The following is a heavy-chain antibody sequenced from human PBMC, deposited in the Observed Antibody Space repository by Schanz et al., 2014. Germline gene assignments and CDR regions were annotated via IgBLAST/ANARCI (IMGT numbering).Heavy chain of an antibody. V-gene: IGHV3-30*02. CDR1: GFIFRTYG. CDR3: AKLDGYAYGSMGQEYFDS. J-gene: IGHJ4*02. Sequence: QVQLVESGGGVVQPGRSLRLSCAASGFIFRTYGMHWVRQAPGKGLEWVAFIHYDGTYKYYADSVKGRFTISRDNSENTLYLQMISLRAEDTAVYYCAKLDGYAYGSMGQEYFDSWGQGTLVAVSS. D-gene: IGHD5-18*01. CDR2: IHYDGTYK.